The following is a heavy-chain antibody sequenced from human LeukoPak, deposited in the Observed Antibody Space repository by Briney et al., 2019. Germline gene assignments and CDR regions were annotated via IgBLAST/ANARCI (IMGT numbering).Heavy chain of an antibody. CDR3: AKSRVGYDY. Sequence: QPGGSLRLSCAASGFTFSSYVMSWVRQAPGQGLEWVSTITGSGGNTYYADSVKGRFTISRDNSKNTLYLRMNSLRAEDTAVYYCAKSRVGYDYWGQGALVTVSS. J-gene: IGHJ4*02. D-gene: IGHD5-12*01. CDR1: GFTFSSYV. CDR2: ITGSGGNT. V-gene: IGHV3-23*01.